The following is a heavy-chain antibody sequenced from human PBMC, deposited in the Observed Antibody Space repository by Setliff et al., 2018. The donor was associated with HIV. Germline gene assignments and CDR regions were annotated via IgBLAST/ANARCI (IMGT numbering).Heavy chain of an antibody. Sequence: SETLSLTCTVSGGSISSGDYYWSWIRQHPRKGLEWIGYIYYTGSTYYNPSLKSRVTISVDTSKNQFSLKLSSVTAADTAVYYCARGASTRDLDYWGQGTLVTVSS. CDR2: IYYTGST. D-gene: IGHD1-1*01. CDR3: ARGASTRDLDY. CDR1: GGSISSGDYY. V-gene: IGHV4-31*03. J-gene: IGHJ4*02.